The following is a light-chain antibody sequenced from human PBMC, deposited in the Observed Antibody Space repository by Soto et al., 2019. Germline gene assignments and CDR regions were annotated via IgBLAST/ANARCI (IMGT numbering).Light chain of an antibody. CDR2: DVT. J-gene: IGLJ3*02. CDR1: SGDVGAYDR. Sequence: QSALTQPRSVSGSPGQSVTISCTGTSGDVGAYDRVSWYQHHPTKAPKLIIYDVTNRPSGVPYRFSGSKSGSTASLTISGLQAEDEADYYSCSHAGGSSWVFGGGTKVTVL. CDR3: CSHAGGSSWV. V-gene: IGLV2-11*01.